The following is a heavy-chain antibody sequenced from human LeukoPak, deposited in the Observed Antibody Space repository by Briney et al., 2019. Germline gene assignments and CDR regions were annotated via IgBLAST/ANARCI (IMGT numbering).Heavy chain of an antibody. CDR3: ARSTRWVVVPFQH. D-gene: IGHD2-15*01. CDR1: GGSFSGYY. V-gene: IGHV4-34*01. J-gene: IGHJ1*01. Sequence: PSETLSLTCAVYGGSFSGYYWSWIRQPPGKGREWIGEINHSGSTNYNTSLKSRVTISVDTSKNQFSLTLSSVTAADTAVYYCARSTRWVVVPFQHWGQGTLVTVSS. CDR2: INHSGST.